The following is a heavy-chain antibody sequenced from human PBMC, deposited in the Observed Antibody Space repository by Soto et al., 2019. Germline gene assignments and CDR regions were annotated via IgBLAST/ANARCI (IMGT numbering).Heavy chain of an antibody. CDR1: GYTFTGYY. V-gene: IGHV1-2*02. CDR3: ARDRDYGDYEDAFDI. Sequence: ASVKVSCKASGYTFTGYYMHWVRQAPGQGLEWMGWINPNSGGTNYAQKFQGRVTMTRDTSISTAYMELSRLRSDDTAVYYCARDRDYGDYEDAFDIWGQGTMVTVSS. CDR2: INPNSGGT. J-gene: IGHJ3*02. D-gene: IGHD4-17*01.